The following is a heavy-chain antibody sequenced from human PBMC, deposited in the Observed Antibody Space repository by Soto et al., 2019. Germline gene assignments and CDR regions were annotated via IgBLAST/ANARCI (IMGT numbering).Heavy chain of an antibody. CDR1: GGSISSISDY. CDR2: MYYSGSA. CDR3: ARGRYCSGGSCLNLFDD. Sequence: SETLSLTCTVSGGSISSISDYWGWIRQPPGKGLEWVGSMYYSGSAYYNPSLERRVTISVDTSKNQFSLKLASVTAADTAVYYCARGRYCSGGSCLNLFDDWGQGTLVTVSS. D-gene: IGHD2-15*01. V-gene: IGHV4-39*01. J-gene: IGHJ4*02.